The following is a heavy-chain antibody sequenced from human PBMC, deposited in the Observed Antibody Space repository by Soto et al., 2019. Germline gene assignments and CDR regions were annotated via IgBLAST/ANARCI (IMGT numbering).Heavy chain of an antibody. CDR3: ARQGTPYNWFDP. Sequence: GGSLRLSCVASGFIFNSFEMIWVRQAPGKGLEWLSYISSAGDTLSYADSVKGRFTISRDNARDTLYLQMDSLRVDDTAIYYCARQGTPYNWFDPWGQGXLVTVYS. CDR1: GFIFNSFE. CDR2: ISSAGDTL. V-gene: IGHV3-48*03. J-gene: IGHJ5*02.